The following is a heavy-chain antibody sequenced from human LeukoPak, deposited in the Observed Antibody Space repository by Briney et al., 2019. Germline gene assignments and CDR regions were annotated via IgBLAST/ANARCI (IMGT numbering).Heavy chain of an antibody. V-gene: IGHV3-64D*06. CDR1: GFTFSSYA. Sequence: PGGSLRLSCSASGFTFSSYAMHWVRQAPGKGLEYVSAISSNGGSTYYADSVKGRFTISRDNSKNTLYLQVSSLRAEDTAVYYCVSCSSTNYYYYGMAVWGQGTTVTVSS. CDR2: ISSNGGST. D-gene: IGHD3-10*02. J-gene: IGHJ6*02. CDR3: VSCSSTNYYYYGMAV.